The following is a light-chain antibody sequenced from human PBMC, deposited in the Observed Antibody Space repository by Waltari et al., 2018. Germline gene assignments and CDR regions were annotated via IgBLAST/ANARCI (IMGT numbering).Light chain of an antibody. CDR3: QAWDSSTVV. Sequence: SFELTQPPSVSVSPGQTASITCSGDKLGDKYVYWYQQKPGQSPGVVIYQDNKRPSGIPERFSGSNSGNTATLTISGTQAMDEADDYCQAWDSSTVVFGGGTKLTVL. CDR1: KLGDKY. V-gene: IGLV3-1*01. CDR2: QDN. J-gene: IGLJ2*01.